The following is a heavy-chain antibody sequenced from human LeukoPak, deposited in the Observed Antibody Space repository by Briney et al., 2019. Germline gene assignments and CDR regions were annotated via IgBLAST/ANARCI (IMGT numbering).Heavy chain of an antibody. CDR3: ARDRYYYDSSGYYHDYYYYGMDV. J-gene: IGHJ6*02. Sequence: SLRLSCAASGFTVSSNYMSWVRQAPGKGPEWVSVIYSGGSTYYADSVKGRFTISRDNSKNTLYLQMNSLRAEDTAVYYCARDRYYYDSSGYYHDYYYYGMDVWGQGTTVTVSS. CDR2: IYSGGST. CDR1: GFTVSSNY. V-gene: IGHV3-66*01. D-gene: IGHD3-22*01.